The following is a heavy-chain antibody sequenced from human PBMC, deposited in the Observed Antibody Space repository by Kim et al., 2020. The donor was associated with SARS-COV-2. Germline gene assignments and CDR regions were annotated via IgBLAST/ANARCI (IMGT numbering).Heavy chain of an antibody. J-gene: IGHJ4*02. CDR2: SGST. V-gene: IGHV4-59*01. CDR3: ARERYFDY. Sequence: SGSTTYTPSLKSRVTISVDTSTNQFSLNLSSVTAADTAVYYCARERYFDYWGQGTLVTVSS.